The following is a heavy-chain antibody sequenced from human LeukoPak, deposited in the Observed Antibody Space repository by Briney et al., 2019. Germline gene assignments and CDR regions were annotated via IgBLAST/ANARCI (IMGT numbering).Heavy chain of an antibody. CDR1: GFPFSSYS. D-gene: IGHD6-13*01. V-gene: IGHV3-7*03. Sequence: GGSLRLSCAASGFPFSSYSMTWVRQAPGKGLEWVANIKPDGTTKFYVDSVKGRYTISRDNALNSLYLQMNSLRAEDTAIYYCARSIPYGTTWYGRSDYWGQGTLVTVSS. J-gene: IGHJ4*02. CDR3: ARSIPYGTTWYGRSDY. CDR2: IKPDGTTK.